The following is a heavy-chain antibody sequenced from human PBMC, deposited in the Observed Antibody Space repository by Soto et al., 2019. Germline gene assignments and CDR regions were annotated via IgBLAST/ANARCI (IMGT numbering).Heavy chain of an antibody. D-gene: IGHD3-3*01. J-gene: IGHJ4*02. CDR1: GYTFTGYY. CDR2: MNPNGGDT. Sequence: QVQLVQSGAEVKEPGASVKVSCKASGYTFTGYYIHWVRQAPGQGLEWMGWMNPNGGDTHYVQKSQGWVTMTRDTSISTAYMELSRLRSDDTAVYYCARSGVGVGFQFDCWGQGTLVTVSS. V-gene: IGHV1-2*04. CDR3: ARSGVGVGFQFDC.